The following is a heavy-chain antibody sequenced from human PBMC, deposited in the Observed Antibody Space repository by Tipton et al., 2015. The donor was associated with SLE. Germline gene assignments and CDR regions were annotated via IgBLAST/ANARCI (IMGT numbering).Heavy chain of an antibody. D-gene: IGHD1-26*01. CDR1: GGSFSSYY. J-gene: IGHJ5*02. Sequence: TLSLTCAVYGGSFSSYYWSWIRQPPGKGLEWIGEINHSGSTNYNPSLKSRVTISVDTSKNQFSLKLSSVTAADTAVYYCARVGASGSLNWFDPWGQGTLVTVSS. V-gene: IGHV4-34*01. CDR3: ARVGASGSLNWFDP. CDR2: INHSGST.